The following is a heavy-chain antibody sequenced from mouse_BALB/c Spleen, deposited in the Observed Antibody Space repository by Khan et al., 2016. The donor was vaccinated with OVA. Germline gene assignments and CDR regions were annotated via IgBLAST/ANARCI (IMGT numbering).Heavy chain of an antibody. J-gene: IGHJ1*01. Sequence: VQLLESGPGLVAPSQSLSITCTVSGFSLTNYGVHWVRQPPGKGLEWLVVIWGDGTTTYNSPLKSRLTISKDNSKSQVFLKMNSLQTDDTAIYHGARNANYYGRGNLDVWGAGTTVTVSS. CDR2: IWGDGTT. CDR3: ARNANYYGRGNLDV. D-gene: IGHD1-1*01. CDR1: GFSLTNYG. V-gene: IGHV2-6*02.